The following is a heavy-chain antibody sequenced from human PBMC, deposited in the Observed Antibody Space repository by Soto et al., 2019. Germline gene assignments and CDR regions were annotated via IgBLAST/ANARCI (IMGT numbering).Heavy chain of an antibody. V-gene: IGHV3-9*01. J-gene: IGHJ6*02. CDR3: AKGIAALDYYGMDV. D-gene: IGHD6-6*01. CDR2: ISWNSGSI. CDR1: GFTFDDYA. Sequence: PGGSLRLSCAASGFTFDDYAMHWVRQAPGKGLEWVSGISWNSGSIGYADSVKGRFTISRGNAKNSLYLQMNSLRAEDTALYYCAKGIAALDYYGMDVWGQGTTVTVSS.